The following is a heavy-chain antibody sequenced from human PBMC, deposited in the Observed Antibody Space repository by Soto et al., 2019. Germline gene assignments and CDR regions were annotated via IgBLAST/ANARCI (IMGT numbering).Heavy chain of an antibody. Sequence: QVQLLQSGAEVKKPGASVKVSCKASGYTFTSFCMHWVRQAPGQGLEWMGIINPSGGSTNYAQKFQGRVTMTRDTSTSTVYMELSSLRSEDTAVYYCTRDLQSDYDFWGQGTLVTVSS. CDR3: TRDLQSDYDF. CDR1: GYTFTSFC. J-gene: IGHJ4*02. CDR2: INPSGGST. D-gene: IGHD4-17*01. V-gene: IGHV1-46*03.